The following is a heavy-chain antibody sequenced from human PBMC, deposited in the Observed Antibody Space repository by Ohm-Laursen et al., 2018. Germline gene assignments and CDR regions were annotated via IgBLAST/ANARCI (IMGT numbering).Heavy chain of an antibody. D-gene: IGHD3-22*01. CDR3: AREYDSSGSGFDY. J-gene: IGHJ4*02. Sequence: GASVKVSCKASGYTFTGYYIHWVRQAPGQGLEWMGWINPNSGDTNYAQKFQGRVTMTRDTSTSTAYMEMSRLRSDDTAVYYCAREYDSSGSGFDYWGQGTLVTVSS. V-gene: IGHV1-2*02. CDR2: INPNSGDT. CDR1: GYTFTGYY.